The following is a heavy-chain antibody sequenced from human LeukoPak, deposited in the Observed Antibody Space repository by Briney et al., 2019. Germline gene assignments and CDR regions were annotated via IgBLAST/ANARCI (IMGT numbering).Heavy chain of an antibody. D-gene: IGHD2-15*01. CDR2: IYYSGST. CDR3: ARVIAGGAIVVVVAAKNWFDP. Sequence: SETLSLTCTVSGGSISSSSYYWGWIRQPPGKGLEWIGSIYYSGSTYYNPSLKSRVTISVDTSKNQFSLKLSSVTAADTAVYYCARVIAGGAIVVVVAAKNWFDPWGQGTLVTVSS. CDR1: GGSISSSSYY. J-gene: IGHJ5*02. V-gene: IGHV4-39*07.